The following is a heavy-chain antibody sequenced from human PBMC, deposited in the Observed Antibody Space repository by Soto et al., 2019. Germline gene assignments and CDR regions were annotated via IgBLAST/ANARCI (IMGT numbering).Heavy chain of an antibody. Sequence: ASVKVSCKASGGTFSSYAISWVRQAPGQGLEWMGGIIPIFGTANYAQKFQGRVTITADESTSTAYMELSSLRSEDTAVYYCARDYAERRSVGWFDPWGQGTLVTVSS. V-gene: IGHV1-69*13. CDR1: GGTFSSYA. D-gene: IGHD1-1*01. J-gene: IGHJ5*02. CDR2: IIPIFGTA. CDR3: ARDYAERRSVGWFDP.